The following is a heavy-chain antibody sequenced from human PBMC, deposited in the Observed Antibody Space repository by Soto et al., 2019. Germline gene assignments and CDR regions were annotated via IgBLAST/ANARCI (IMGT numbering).Heavy chain of an antibody. Sequence: QVQLVESGGGVGQPGRSLRLSCAASGFTFSSYGMHWVRQAPGKGLEWVAVISYDGSKEFYADSVKGRFTISRDNSKNTLYLQMNSLRAEDTAVYYCAKDLRLWSKDYYYYVMDVWGQGTTVTVSS. D-gene: IGHD5-18*01. CDR3: AKDLRLWSKDYYYYVMDV. CDR2: ISYDGSKE. CDR1: GFTFSSYG. J-gene: IGHJ6*02. V-gene: IGHV3-30*18.